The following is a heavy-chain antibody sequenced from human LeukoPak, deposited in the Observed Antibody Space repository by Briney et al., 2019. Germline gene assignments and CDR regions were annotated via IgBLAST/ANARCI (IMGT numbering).Heavy chain of an antibody. CDR2: IYYSGST. CDR1: GGSISSGDYY. J-gene: IGHJ4*02. CDR3: ARDGTTAIFDY. V-gene: IGHV4-30-4*01. D-gene: IGHD2/OR15-2a*01. Sequence: SETLSLTCTVSGGSISSGDYYWSWIRQPPGKGLEWIGYIYYSGSTYYNPSLKSRVTISVDTSKNQFSLKLGSVTAADTAVYYCARDGTTAIFDYWDQGTLVTVSS.